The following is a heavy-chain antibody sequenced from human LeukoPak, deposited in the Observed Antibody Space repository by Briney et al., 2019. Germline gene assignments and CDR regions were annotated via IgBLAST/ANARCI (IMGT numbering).Heavy chain of an antibody. J-gene: IGHJ4*02. CDR3: ARDFPFYYDSSGYYDY. V-gene: IGHV3-48*01. CDR2: ISSSGTTT. D-gene: IGHD3-22*01. CDR1: GFTFGSYS. Sequence: GGSLRLSCAASGFTFGSYSMNWVRQAPGKGLEWVSYISSSGTTTYYADSVKGRFTISRDNAKNSLYLQMNSLRAEDTAVYYCARDFPFYYDSSGYYDYWGQGTLVTVSS.